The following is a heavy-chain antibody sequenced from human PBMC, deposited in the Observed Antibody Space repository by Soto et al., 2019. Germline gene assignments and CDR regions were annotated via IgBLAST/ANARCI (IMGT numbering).Heavy chain of an antibody. V-gene: IGHV2-5*02. CDR2: IYWDDDK. CDR1: GFSLSTSGVG. CDR3: AHRPQWELRTNWFDP. D-gene: IGHD1-26*01. J-gene: IGHJ5*02. Sequence: QITLKESGPTLVKPTQTLTLTCTFSGFSLSTSGVGVGWIRQPPGKALEWLALIYWDDDKRYSPSLKSRLTITKDTSKNQVVLTMTNMDPVDTATYYCAHRPQWELRTNWFDPWGQGTLVTVSS.